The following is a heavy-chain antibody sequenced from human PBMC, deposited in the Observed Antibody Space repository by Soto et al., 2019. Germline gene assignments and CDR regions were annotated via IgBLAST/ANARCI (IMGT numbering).Heavy chain of an antibody. CDR3: ATATPGTFDY. J-gene: IGHJ4*02. V-gene: IGHV4-30-4*08. CDR1: GGTISSGDYY. Sequence: TLSLTCTVSGGTISSGDYYWSWIRQHPGKGLEWIGYIYYSGSTYYNPSLKSRVTISVDTSKNQFSLKLSSVTAADTAVYYCATATPGTFDYWGQGTLVTVSS. D-gene: IGHD1-1*01. CDR2: IYYSGST.